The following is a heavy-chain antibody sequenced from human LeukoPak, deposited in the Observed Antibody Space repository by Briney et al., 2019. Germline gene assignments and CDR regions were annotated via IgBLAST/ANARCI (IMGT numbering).Heavy chain of an antibody. Sequence: GGSLRLSCAASGFTFSDYYMSWIRQAPGKGLEWVSYISSSGSTIYYADSVKGRFTISRDNAKNSLYLQMNSLRAEDTAVYYCARDRGYFDWLSGAFDIWGQGTMVTVSS. J-gene: IGHJ3*02. CDR3: ARDRGYFDWLSGAFDI. CDR2: ISSSGSTI. D-gene: IGHD3-9*01. V-gene: IGHV3-11*01. CDR1: GFTFSDYY.